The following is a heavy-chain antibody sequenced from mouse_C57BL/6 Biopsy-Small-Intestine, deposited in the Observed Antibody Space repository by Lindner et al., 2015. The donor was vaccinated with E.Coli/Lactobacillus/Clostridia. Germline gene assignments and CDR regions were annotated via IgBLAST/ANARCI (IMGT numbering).Heavy chain of an antibody. CDR3: ARNEDGYYVDYAMDY. CDR1: GYTFTDYY. V-gene: IGHV1-19*01. Sequence: VQLQESGPVLVKPGASVKMSCKASGYTFTDYYMNWVKQSHGKSLEWIGVINPYNGGTSYNQKFKGEATLTVDKSSSTAYMELNSLTSEDSAVYYCARNEDGYYVDYAMDYWGQGTSVTVSS. J-gene: IGHJ4*01. CDR2: INPYNGGT. D-gene: IGHD2-3*01.